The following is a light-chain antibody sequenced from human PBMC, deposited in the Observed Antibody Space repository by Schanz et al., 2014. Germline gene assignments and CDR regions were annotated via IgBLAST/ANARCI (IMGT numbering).Light chain of an antibody. V-gene: IGLV1-40*01. CDR2: GNY. CDR3: QSSHNPLTDYV. J-gene: IGLJ1*01. Sequence: QSLLTQPPSVSGAPGQRVTISCTGSTSNIGAGYDVHWYQQLPGTAPELLIYGNYRRPSGVPDRFSGSRSGTSASLAITGLQAEDEADYYCQSSHNPLTDYVFGTGTKLTVL. CDR1: TSNIGAGYD.